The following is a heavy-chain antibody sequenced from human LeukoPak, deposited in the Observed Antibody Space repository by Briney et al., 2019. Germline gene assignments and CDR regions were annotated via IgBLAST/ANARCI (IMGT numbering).Heavy chain of an antibody. J-gene: IGHJ4*02. CDR3: ARGGNYGSFDY. CDR2: IKQDGNDK. D-gene: IGHD1-7*01. CDR1: GFTFSNYW. Sequence: SGGSLRPSCAASGFTFSNYWMSWVRQAPGKGLEWVANIKQDGNDKYYVDSVKGRFTISRDNAKNSLHLQMNSLRAEDTAVYYCARGGNYGSFDYWGQGTLVIVSS. V-gene: IGHV3-7*01.